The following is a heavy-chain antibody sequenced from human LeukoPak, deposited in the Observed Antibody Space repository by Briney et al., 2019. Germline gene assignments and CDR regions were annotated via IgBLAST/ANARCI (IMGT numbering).Heavy chain of an antibody. CDR3: ARGGSVGTYDY. Sequence: GGSLRLSCAASGFTFSSYAMSWVRQAPGKGLEWVSAISGSGGSTYYADSVKGRFTISRDNAKNSLFLQMNSLRVEDTAVYYCARGGSVGTYDYWGQGTLVTVSS. CDR1: GFTFSSYA. CDR2: ISGSGGST. J-gene: IGHJ4*02. D-gene: IGHD1-1*01. V-gene: IGHV3-23*01.